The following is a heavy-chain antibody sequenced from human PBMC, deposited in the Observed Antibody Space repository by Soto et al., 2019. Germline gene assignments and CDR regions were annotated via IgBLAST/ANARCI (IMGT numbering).Heavy chain of an antibody. J-gene: IGHJ5*02. CDR3: ARGVATIGP. V-gene: IGHV4-59*01. CDR2: IYYSGST. CDR1: GESIRSGD. D-gene: IGHD5-12*01. Sequence: LGTLSPTCSVLGESIRSGDWGWIRQPPGKGLEWIGYIYYSGSTNYNPSFKSRVTISVDTPKNQFSLKLTSVTAADTAVYYCARGVATIGPWGQGTLVTVSS.